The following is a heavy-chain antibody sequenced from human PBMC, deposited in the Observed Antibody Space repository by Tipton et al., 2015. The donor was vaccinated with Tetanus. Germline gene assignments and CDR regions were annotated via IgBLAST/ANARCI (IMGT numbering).Heavy chain of an antibody. V-gene: IGHV4-61*01. J-gene: IGHJ3*02. CDR3: ASVDYATSTDGFDI. CDR2: ILYGGGT. CDR1: GGSVSSGSYY. Sequence: TLSLTCTIFGGSVSSGSYYWAWIRQPPGKGLEYIGYILYGGGTHYNPSLRSRVTVSADPSQNQFSLKLSSVTAADTAVYYCASVDYATSTDGFDIWSQGTAVTVSS. D-gene: IGHD2-2*01.